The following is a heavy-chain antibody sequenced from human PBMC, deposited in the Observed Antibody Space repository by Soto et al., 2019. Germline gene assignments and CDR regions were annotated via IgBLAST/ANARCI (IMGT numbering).Heavy chain of an antibody. V-gene: IGHV1-69*06. D-gene: IGHD4-17*01. CDR1: AVSFSSNA. Sequence: QVQLVQSGAEVKKPGSSVKVSCKASAVSFSSNALTWVRQAPGQGLEWVGGIIPYFHTANYAQKFQGRVTITADKSTSTAYMELTSLRSEDTAVYYCARLKGPYGGTSRGVFDIWGQGTMVTVSS. CDR3: ARLKGPYGGTSRGVFDI. CDR2: IIPYFHTA. J-gene: IGHJ3*02.